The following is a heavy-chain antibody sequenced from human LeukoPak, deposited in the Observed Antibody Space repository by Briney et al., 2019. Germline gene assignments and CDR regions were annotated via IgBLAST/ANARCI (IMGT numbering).Heavy chain of an antibody. CDR1: GFTFSNYW. V-gene: IGHV3-74*01. D-gene: IGHD3-10*01. Sequence: GGSLRLSCAASGFTFSNYWMHWVRQAPGKGLVWVSRINSDGSTTRYADSVKGRFTISRDDAKNTLYLQMNSLRVEDTAVCYCARQWFGESHNWFDPWGQGALVTVSS. J-gene: IGHJ5*02. CDR2: INSDGSTT. CDR3: ARQWFGESHNWFDP.